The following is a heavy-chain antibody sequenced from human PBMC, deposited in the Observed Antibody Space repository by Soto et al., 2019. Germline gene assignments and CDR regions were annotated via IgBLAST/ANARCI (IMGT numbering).Heavy chain of an antibody. Sequence: PGGSLRLSCAASGFTFSGSAMHWVRRDAGKGLEWVGRIRSKANSYATAYAASVKGRFTISRDDSKNTAYLQMNSLKTEDTAVYYCTSKTPAYYDFWSGDNNYYYYGMDVWGQGTTVTVSS. CDR1: GFTFSGSA. J-gene: IGHJ6*02. D-gene: IGHD3-3*01. CDR2: IRSKANSYAT. V-gene: IGHV3-73*01. CDR3: TSKTPAYYDFWSGDNNYYYYGMDV.